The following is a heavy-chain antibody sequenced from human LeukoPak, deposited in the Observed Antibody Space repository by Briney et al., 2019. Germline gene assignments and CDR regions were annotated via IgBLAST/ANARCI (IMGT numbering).Heavy chain of an antibody. CDR2: TSGSGGST. J-gene: IGHJ5*02. CDR1: GFSFSNYP. CDR3: AKERVIAAVGTVGFDP. Sequence: GGCLTLSCPASGFSFSNYPMSWVRQAPGKGLEWVSSTSGSGGSTYYADSVKGRFTLSRDNSKNTVYMQMSSLRADDTAVYYCAKERVIAAVGTVGFDPWGQGTLVTVSS. D-gene: IGHD6-13*01. V-gene: IGHV3-23*01.